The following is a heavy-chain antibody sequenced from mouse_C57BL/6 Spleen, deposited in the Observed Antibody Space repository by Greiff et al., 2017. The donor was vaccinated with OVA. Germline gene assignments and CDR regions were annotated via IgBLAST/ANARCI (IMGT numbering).Heavy chain of an antibody. Sequence: QVQLQQSGPELVKPGASVKISCKASGYAFSSSWMNWVKQRPGKGLEWIGRIYPGDGDTNYNGKFKGKATLTADKSSSTAYMQLSSLTSEDSAVYFCARLPFDDWGQGTTLTVAS. CDR3: ARLPFDD. D-gene: IGHD5-5*01. CDR1: GYAFSSSW. CDR2: IYPGDGDT. V-gene: IGHV1-82*01. J-gene: IGHJ2*01.